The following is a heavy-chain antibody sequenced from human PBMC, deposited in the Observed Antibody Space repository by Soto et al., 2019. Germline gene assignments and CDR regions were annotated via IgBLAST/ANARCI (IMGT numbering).Heavy chain of an antibody. CDR2: ISYDGSHK. V-gene: IGHV3-30*18. CDR3: AQDRVCCTGGSCFYFIYY. CDR1: GFTFSNYG. J-gene: IGHJ4*02. D-gene: IGHD2-15*01. Sequence: GGSLRLSCAASGFTFSNYGMYWVRQAPGKGLEWVAVISYDGSHKDYVDSVKGRFTISRVNSKNTLYLQMNSLRPDDTAVYYCAQDRVCCTGGSCFYFIYYWGQGTLVTGSS.